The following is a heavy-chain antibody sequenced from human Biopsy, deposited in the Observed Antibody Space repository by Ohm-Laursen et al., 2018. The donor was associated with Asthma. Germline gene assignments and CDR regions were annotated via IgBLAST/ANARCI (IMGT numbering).Heavy chain of an antibody. CDR2: ISYDGSNK. D-gene: IGHD3-3*01. CDR3: AKDTEGRYDFWSGLSYNYYGMDV. CDR1: GFTFSSYG. J-gene: IGHJ6*02. V-gene: IGHV3-30*18. Sequence: SLRLSCAAAGFTFSSYGMYWVRQAPGKGLEWVAVISYDGSNKYYADSVKGRFTISRDNSKNTLYLQMNSLRAEDTAVYYCAKDTEGRYDFWSGLSYNYYGMDVWGQGATVTVSS.